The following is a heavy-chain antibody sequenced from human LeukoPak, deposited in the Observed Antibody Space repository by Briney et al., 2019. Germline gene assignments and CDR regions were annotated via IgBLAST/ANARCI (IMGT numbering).Heavy chain of an antibody. CDR2: IYYSGST. J-gene: IGHJ2*01. CDR1: GYSIKSGYY. Sequence: SETLSLTCSVSGYSIKSGYYWSWIRQPPGKGLEWIGYIYYSGSTNYNPSLKSRVTISVDTSKNQFSLKLSSVTAADTAVYYCARVYYSNSYDYWYFDLWGRGTLVTVSS. D-gene: IGHD6-13*01. CDR3: ARVYYSNSYDYWYFDL. V-gene: IGHV4-59*01.